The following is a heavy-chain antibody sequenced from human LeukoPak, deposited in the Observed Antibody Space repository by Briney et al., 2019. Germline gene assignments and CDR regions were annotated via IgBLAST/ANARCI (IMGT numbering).Heavy chain of an antibody. CDR3: AERPDTSMVAIFDY. Sequence: ASVKVSCKASGYTFTGYYVHWVRQAPGQGLEWMGWINPSSGGTNYAQKFQGRVTMTGDTSISTAYMELSRLSSDDTAVYFCAERPDTSMVAIFDYWGQGTLVTISS. CDR1: GYTFTGYY. J-gene: IGHJ4*02. CDR2: INPSSGGT. V-gene: IGHV1-2*02. D-gene: IGHD5-18*01.